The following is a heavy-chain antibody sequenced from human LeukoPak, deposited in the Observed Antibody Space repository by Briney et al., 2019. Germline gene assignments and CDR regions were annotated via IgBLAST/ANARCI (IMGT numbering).Heavy chain of an antibody. CDR1: GYSINSLDL. D-gene: IGHD3-22*01. J-gene: IGHJ4*02. Sequence: PSETLSLTCTVSGYSINSLDLWSWVRQPPGKGLEWIGEMYLSGTTHSNPSVKSRVTISIDKSKNQFFLNLSSVTAADTAVYYCAGLVGRYSSGLYYYYFDYWGQGTLVTVSS. CDR2: MYLSGTT. V-gene: IGHV4-4*02. CDR3: AGLVGRYSSGLYYYYFDY.